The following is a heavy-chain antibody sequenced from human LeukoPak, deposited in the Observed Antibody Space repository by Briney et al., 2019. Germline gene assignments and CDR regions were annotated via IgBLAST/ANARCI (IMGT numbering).Heavy chain of an antibody. J-gene: IGHJ4*02. CDR1: GFTLSSYS. Sequence: PGGSLRLSCAASGFTLSSYSMNWFRQAPGKGLEWVAVISYDGSNKYYADSVKGRFTISRDNSKNTLYLQMNSLRAEDTAVYYCARPRGRDGYNLHYFDYWGQGTLVTVSS. D-gene: IGHD5-24*01. CDR3: ARPRGRDGYNLHYFDY. V-gene: IGHV3-30*03. CDR2: ISYDGSNK.